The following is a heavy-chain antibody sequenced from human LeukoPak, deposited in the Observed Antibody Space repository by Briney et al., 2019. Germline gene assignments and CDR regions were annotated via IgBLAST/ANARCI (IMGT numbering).Heavy chain of an antibody. CDR1: GFTFSTYA. CDR3: SQGARADTYWYFDL. V-gene: IGHV3-23*01. CDR2: ISGSGGNT. J-gene: IGHJ2*01. Sequence: GGSLKLSCAASGFTFSTYAMSWVRQAPGKGLEWVSAISGSGGNTHYADSVKGRFTISRDNSKNTLYVQMNSLRVEDTAVYYCSQGARADTYWYFDLWGRGTLVTVAS. D-gene: IGHD3-16*01.